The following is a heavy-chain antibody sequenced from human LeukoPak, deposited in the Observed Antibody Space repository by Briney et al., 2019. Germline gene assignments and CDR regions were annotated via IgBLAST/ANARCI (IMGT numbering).Heavy chain of an antibody. CDR3: AKDQVDLGYYYYYGMDV. V-gene: IGHV3-30*18. CDR1: GFTFSSYG. CDR2: ISYDGSNK. D-gene: IGHD3-9*01. J-gene: IGHJ6*04. Sequence: GGSLRHSCAASGFTFSSYGMHWVRQAPGKGLEWVAVISYDGSNKYYADSVKGRFTISRDNSKNTLYLQMNSLRAEDTAVYYCAKDQVDLGYYYYYGMDVWGKGTTVTVSS.